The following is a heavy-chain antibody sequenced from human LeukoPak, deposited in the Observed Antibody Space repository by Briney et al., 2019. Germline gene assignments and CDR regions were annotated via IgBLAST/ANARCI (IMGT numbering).Heavy chain of an antibody. CDR2: IIPIFGTA. D-gene: IGHD4-17*01. Sequence: SVKVSCKASGGTFSSYAISWVRQAPGQGLEWMGGIIPIFGTANYAQKFQGRVTITADESTSTAYMELSSLRSEDTAVYYCARGGTVSKYYYYSYMDVWGKGTTVTVSS. V-gene: IGHV1-69*13. J-gene: IGHJ6*03. CDR3: ARGGTVSKYYYYSYMDV. CDR1: GGTFSSYA.